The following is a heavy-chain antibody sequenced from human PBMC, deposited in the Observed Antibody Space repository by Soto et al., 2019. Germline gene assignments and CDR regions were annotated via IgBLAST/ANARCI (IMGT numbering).Heavy chain of an antibody. CDR2: IIPIFGTA. Sequence: QVQLVQSGAEVKKPGSSVTVSCKASGGTFSSYAISWVRQAPGQGLEWMGGIIPIFGTANYAQKFQGRVTITADESTSKAYMEFSSLRSEDTSVYYCAREGYGGNYYDYWGQGTLVTVSS. J-gene: IGHJ4*02. CDR3: AREGYGGNYYDY. CDR1: GGTFSSYA. D-gene: IGHD4-17*01. V-gene: IGHV1-69*01.